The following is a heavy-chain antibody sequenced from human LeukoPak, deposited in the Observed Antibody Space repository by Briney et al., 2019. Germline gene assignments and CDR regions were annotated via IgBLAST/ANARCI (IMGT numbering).Heavy chain of an antibody. V-gene: IGHV3-23*01. CDR1: GFTFNNYA. D-gene: IGHD3-22*01. Sequence: GGSLRPSCAASGFTFNNYAISWVRQAPGKGLEWVSAISGSGGTTYYADSVKGRFTFSRDNSKNTLYLQMNSLRAEDTAVYYCAKEEGYYYDSGGYYVEYFQHWGQGTLVTVSS. J-gene: IGHJ1*01. CDR2: ISGSGGTT. CDR3: AKEEGYYYDSGGYYVEYFQH.